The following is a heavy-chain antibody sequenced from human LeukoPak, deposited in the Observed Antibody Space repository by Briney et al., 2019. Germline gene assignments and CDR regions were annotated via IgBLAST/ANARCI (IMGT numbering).Heavy chain of an antibody. Sequence: SETLSLTCTVSGGSISSSSYYWSWIRQPPGKGLEWIGYIYYTGSTNYNPSLKSRVTISLDTSKNQLSLNLSSVTAADTAVYYCATFGRIVGPYLDYWGQGTLVTVSS. D-gene: IGHD1-26*01. CDR1: GGSISSSSYY. J-gene: IGHJ4*02. CDR3: ATFGRIVGPYLDY. V-gene: IGHV4-61*01. CDR2: IYYTGST.